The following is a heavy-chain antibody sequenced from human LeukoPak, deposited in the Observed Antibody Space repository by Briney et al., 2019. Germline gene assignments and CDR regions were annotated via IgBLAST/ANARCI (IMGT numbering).Heavy chain of an antibody. CDR2: IYNIGST. D-gene: IGHD3-3*01. V-gene: IGHV4-59*01. CDR1: GGSISSYY. CDR3: ARAGGLYEFWSVHYCVY. J-gene: IGHJ4*02. Sequence: PPESLSLTCTVSGGSISSYYWSWIRQPPGKGLEWIGYIYNIGSTNYNPSLKSRVTISVDTSKNQFSLKLSSVTAADTAVYYCARAGGLYEFWSVHYCVYWGQGTLGSVSS.